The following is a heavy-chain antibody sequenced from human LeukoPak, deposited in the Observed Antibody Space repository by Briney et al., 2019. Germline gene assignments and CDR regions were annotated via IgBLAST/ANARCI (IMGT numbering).Heavy chain of an antibody. V-gene: IGHV3-33*01. Sequence: GGSLRLSCAASGFTFSSYGMHWVRQAPGKGLEWVAVIWYDGSNKYYADSVNGRFTISRDNSKNTLYLQMNSLRAEDTAVYYCARDKIWFGELPRSKYYYGMDVWGKGTTVTVSS. CDR2: IWYDGSNK. CDR3: ARDKIWFGELPRSKYYYGMDV. CDR1: GFTFSSYG. J-gene: IGHJ6*04. D-gene: IGHD3-10*01.